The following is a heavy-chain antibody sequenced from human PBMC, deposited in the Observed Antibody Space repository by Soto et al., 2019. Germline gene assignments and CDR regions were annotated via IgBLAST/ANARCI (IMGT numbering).Heavy chain of an antibody. CDR3: ARMGYCSGGSCYYYYYYGMDV. CDR1: DACIMSSSDY. D-gene: IGHD2-15*01. Sequence: SETLSLTCTVCDACIMSSSDYWGGIRQNPGNGLKWSGRIDCSGSGYYNTSLKRRVTISVDTSTNQFSLKLSSVTAADTAVYYCARMGYCSGGSCYYYYYYGMDVWGQGTTVTVPS. J-gene: IGHJ6*02. CDR2: IDCSGSG. V-gene: IGHV4-39*01.